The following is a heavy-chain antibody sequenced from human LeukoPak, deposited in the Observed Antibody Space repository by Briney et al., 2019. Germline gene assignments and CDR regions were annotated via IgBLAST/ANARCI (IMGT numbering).Heavy chain of an antibody. D-gene: IGHD3-22*01. CDR3: ARYGYYYDSSGPRAAFDI. J-gene: IGHJ3*02. CDR2: IYPGDSDT. CDR1: GYSFTSYW. V-gene: IGHV5-51*01. Sequence: GESLQISCKGSGYSFTSYWIGWVRQMPGKGLEWMGIIYPGDSDTRYSPSFQGQVTISADKSISTAYLQWSSLKASDTAMYYCARYGYYYDSSGPRAAFDIWGQGTMVTVSS.